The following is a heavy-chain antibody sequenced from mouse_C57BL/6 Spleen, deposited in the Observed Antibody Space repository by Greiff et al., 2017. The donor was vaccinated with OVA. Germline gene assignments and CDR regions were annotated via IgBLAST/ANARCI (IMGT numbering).Heavy chain of an antibody. J-gene: IGHJ1*03. D-gene: IGHD1-1*01. CDR2: IDPETGGT. Sequence: QVQLQQSGAELVRPGASVTLSCKASGYTFTDYEMHWVKQTPVHGLEWIGAIDPETGGTAYNQKFKGKAILTADKSSSTAYMALRSLTSEDSAVYYCTRDLITTVVGRYFDVWGTGTTVTVSS. CDR3: TRDLITTVVGRYFDV. V-gene: IGHV1-15*01. CDR1: GYTFTDYE.